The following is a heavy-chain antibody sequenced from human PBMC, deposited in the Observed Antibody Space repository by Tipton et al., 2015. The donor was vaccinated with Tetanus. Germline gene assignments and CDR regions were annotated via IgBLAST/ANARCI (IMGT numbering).Heavy chain of an antibody. CDR3: TRVVFAGGSYSSDF. V-gene: IGHV4-59*11. D-gene: IGHD1-26*01. Sequence: TLSLTCNVSSGSINSHYWGWVRQPPGKGLEWIGFLSFTGNARSNPSLKSRVTMSVDRSKNHFSLKVNSVTPADTAMYYCTRVVFAGGSYSSDFWGQGTLVTVSS. CDR2: LSFTGNA. J-gene: IGHJ4*02. CDR1: SGSINSHY.